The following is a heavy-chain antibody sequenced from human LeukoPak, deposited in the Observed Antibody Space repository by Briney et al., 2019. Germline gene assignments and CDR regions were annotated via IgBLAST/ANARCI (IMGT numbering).Heavy chain of an antibody. Sequence: PGGSLRLSCIVSGFNFNSYSMNWVRQAPGKGLGWVSSISSSSSYIYYADSVKGRFAISRDNAKNSLYLQMNSLRAEDTAVYYCARYLLSLTPNDAFDIWGQGTMVTVSS. V-gene: IGHV3-21*01. J-gene: IGHJ3*02. D-gene: IGHD2-15*01. CDR3: ARYLLSLTPNDAFDI. CDR1: GFNFNSYS. CDR2: ISSSSSYI.